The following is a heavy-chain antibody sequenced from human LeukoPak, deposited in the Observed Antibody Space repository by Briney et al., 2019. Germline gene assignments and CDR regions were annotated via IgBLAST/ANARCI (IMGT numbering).Heavy chain of an antibody. CDR3: YSIAARRFAY. CDR2: IYPGDSDT. D-gene: IGHD6-6*01. Sequence: GDSPQTSTNASGYPFTSYWTGWVRQIPGKVLERMGIIYPGDSDTRYTPSFQGQITISADKSTSTPHLQWSSLKASDTAMYYCYSIAARRFAYWGQGTLVTVSS. V-gene: IGHV5-51*01. J-gene: IGHJ4*02. CDR1: GYPFTSYW.